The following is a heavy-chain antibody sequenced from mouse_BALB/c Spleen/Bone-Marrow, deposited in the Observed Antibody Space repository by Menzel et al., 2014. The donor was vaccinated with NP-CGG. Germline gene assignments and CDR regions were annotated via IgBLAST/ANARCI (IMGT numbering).Heavy chain of an antibody. V-gene: IGHV1-87*01. CDR1: GYTFTSYW. Sequence: LVESGAELARPGASVKLSCKASGYTFTSYWMQWVKQRPGQGLEWIGAIYPGDGDTRYTQKFKGKATLTADKSSSTAYMQLSSLASEDPAVYYCARGDRYDGSAWFAYWGQGTLVTVSA. CDR2: IYPGDGDT. CDR3: ARGDRYDGSAWFAY. J-gene: IGHJ3*01. D-gene: IGHD2-14*01.